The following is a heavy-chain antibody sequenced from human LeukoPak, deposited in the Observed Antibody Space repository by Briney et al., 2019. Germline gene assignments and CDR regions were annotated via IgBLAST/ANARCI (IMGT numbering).Heavy chain of an antibody. D-gene: IGHD1-26*01. J-gene: IGHJ4*02. CDR1: GFTFSSYA. Sequence: GGSLRLSCAASGFTFSSYAMHWVRQAPGKGLEWVAVISYDGSNKYYADSVKGRFTISRDNSKNTLYLQMNSLRAEDTAVYYCARLGERGATTGVLDYWGQGTLVTVSS. CDR2: ISYDGSNK. CDR3: ARLGERGATTGVLDY. V-gene: IGHV3-30-3*01.